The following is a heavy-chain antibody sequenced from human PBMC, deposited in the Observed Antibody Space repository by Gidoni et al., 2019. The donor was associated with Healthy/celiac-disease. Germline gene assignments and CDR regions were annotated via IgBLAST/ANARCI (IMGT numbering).Heavy chain of an antibody. CDR2: ISYDGSNK. D-gene: IGHD6-19*01. Sequence: QVKLVYSGGGVVQPRRSLRLHCAASGFPFSRDGMHWVRQAPGKGLEWVAVISYDGSNKYYADSVKGRFTISRDNSKNTLYLQMNSLRAEDTAVYYCAKDLFSSGWYCPFDYWGQGTLVTVSS. CDR1: GFPFSRDG. CDR3: AKDLFSSGWYCPFDY. J-gene: IGHJ4*02. V-gene: IGHV3-30*18.